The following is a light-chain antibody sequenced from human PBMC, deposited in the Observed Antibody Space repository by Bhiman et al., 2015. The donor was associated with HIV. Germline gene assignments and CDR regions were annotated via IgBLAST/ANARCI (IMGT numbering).Light chain of an antibody. J-gene: IGLJ1*01. CDR2: ENN. V-gene: IGLV1-51*02. CDR3: GTWDNSLSAFYV. CDR1: SSNIGNNY. Sequence: QSVLTQPPSVSAAPGQKVTISCSGSSSNIGNNYVSWYQQLPGTAPKLLIYENNKRPSGIPDRFSGSKSGTSATLGITGLQTGDEADYYCGTWDNSLSAFYVFGTGTKVTVL.